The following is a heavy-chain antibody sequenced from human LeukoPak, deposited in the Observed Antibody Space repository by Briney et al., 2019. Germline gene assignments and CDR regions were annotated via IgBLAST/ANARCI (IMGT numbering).Heavy chain of an antibody. CDR3: ATVGATRHIDY. CDR1: GYSISSGYY. J-gene: IGHJ4*02. CDR2: IYHSGST. D-gene: IGHD1-26*01. V-gene: IGHV4-38-2*02. Sequence: SETLSLTCTVSGYSISSGYYWGWIRQPPGKGLEWIGSIYHSGSTYYNPSLKSRVTISVDTSKNQFSLKLSSVTAADTAVYYCATVGATRHIDYWGQGTLVTVSS.